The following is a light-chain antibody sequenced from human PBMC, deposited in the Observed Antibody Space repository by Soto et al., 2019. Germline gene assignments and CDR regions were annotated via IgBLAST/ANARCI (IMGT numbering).Light chain of an antibody. J-gene: IGKJ1*01. CDR2: GAS. CDR1: ETVSSN. CDR3: QQYNNWPRT. Sequence: EIVMTQSPATLSVSPGERATLSCRASETVSSNLAWYQQKLGQAPRLLIYGASTRATGIPARSSGSGSGTEFTLTISSLQSEDFAVYYCQQYNNWPRTFGQGTKVE. V-gene: IGKV3-15*01.